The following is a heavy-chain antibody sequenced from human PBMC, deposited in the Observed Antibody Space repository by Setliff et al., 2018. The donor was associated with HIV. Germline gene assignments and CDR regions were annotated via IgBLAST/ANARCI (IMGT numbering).Heavy chain of an antibody. Sequence: PSETLSLTCTVSGDSISSYYWSWIRQPPGKGLEWIGYIYTSGSTNYNPSLKSRVTISVDTSKNHFSLKLSSVTAADTAVYYCARRAANGLFDYWGQGTLVNVSS. CDR2: IYTSGST. D-gene: IGHD2-15*01. V-gene: IGHV4-4*09. CDR1: GDSISSYY. J-gene: IGHJ4*02. CDR3: ARRAANGLFDY.